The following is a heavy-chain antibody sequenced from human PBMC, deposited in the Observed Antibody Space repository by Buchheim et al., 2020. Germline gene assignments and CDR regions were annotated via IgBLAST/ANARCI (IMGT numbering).Heavy chain of an antibody. CDR2: IYYSGST. V-gene: IGHV4-59*01. J-gene: IGHJ4*02. CDR3: ARFPVQRKPY. Sequence: QVLLQESGPGMVKPSETLSLTCNVSGASMNDYYWSWIRQPPGKGLEWLGYIYYSGSTNYNPSLKSRVTISIDTSKNQFSLTLTSVTAADTAVYYCARFPVQRKPYWGQGIL. D-gene: IGHD5-24*01. CDR1: GASMNDYY.